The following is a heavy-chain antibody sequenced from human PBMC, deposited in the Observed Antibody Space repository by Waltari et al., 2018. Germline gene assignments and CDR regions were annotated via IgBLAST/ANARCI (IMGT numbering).Heavy chain of an antibody. CDR1: GGSISSGSYY. CDR2: IYTSGST. V-gene: IGHV4-61*02. J-gene: IGHJ4*02. Sequence: QVQLQESGPGLVKPSQTLSLTCTVSGGSISSGSYYWSWIRQPAGKGLEWIGRIYTSGSTNYNPSLKSRVTISIDTSKNQFSLKLSSVTAADTAVYYWARASSWYYYFDYWGQGTLVTVSS. CDR3: ARASSWYYYFDY. D-gene: IGHD6-13*01.